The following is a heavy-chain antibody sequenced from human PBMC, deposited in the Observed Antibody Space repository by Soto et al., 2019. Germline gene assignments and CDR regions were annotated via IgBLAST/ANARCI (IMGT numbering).Heavy chain of an antibody. J-gene: IGHJ4*02. CDR2: IGYDGSNK. CDR3: ARDRGLGEGATRFDY. D-gene: IGHD1-26*01. V-gene: IGHV3-33*01. Sequence: QVQLVESGGGVVQPGRSLRLSCAASRFTFSSYGMHWVRQALGKWLEWVAVIGYDGSNKYYADSVKGRFTISRDNSKNTLYLQMNSLRAEDTAVYYCARDRGLGEGATRFDYWGQGTLVTVSS. CDR1: RFTFSSYG.